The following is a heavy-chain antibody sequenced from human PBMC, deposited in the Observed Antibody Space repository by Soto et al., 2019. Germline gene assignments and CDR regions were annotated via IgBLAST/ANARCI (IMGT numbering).Heavy chain of an antibody. Sequence: SETLSLTFTVSGGSISSYYWSWIRQPPWKGLEGIGYSYYSGSTYYNPSLKSRVTISVDTSKNQFSLKLSSVTAADTAVYYCARLKVVVAATDNWFDPWGQGTLVTVSS. CDR1: GGSISSYY. CDR3: ARLKVVVAATDNWFDP. CDR2: SYYSGST. V-gene: IGHV4-59*08. J-gene: IGHJ5*02. D-gene: IGHD2-15*01.